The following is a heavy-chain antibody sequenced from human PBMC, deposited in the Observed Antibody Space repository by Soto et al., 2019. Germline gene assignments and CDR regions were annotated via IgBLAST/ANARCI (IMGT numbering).Heavy chain of an antibody. CDR3: SRVGGGGHFDI. CDR1: GFSLGDHY. Sequence: QVQLVESGGAVVQPGGSLRLSCATSGFSLGDHYMSWIRQAPGKGLEFVSYSSPRGTYKNYADSVKGRFTVSRDNAKNSFYLQVNSPRLDDSGVYYCSRVGGGGHFDIWAQGTFVTVSS. CDR2: SSPRGTYK. D-gene: IGHD2-15*01. J-gene: IGHJ5*02. V-gene: IGHV3-11*05.